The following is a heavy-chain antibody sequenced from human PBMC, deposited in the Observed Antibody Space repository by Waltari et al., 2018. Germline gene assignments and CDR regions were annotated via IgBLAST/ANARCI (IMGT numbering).Heavy chain of an antibody. CDR1: GGTFSSYA. CDR3: ARAIVVVPAASSYYYYGMYV. CDR2: IIPIFGTA. V-gene: IGHV1-69*05. Sequence: QVQLVQSGAEVKKPGSSVKVSCKASGGTFSSYAISWVRQAPGQGLEWMGGIIPIFGTANYAQKFQGRVTITTDESTRTGYMELSSLRSEDTAVYYCARAIVVVPAASSYYYYGMYVWGQGTTVTVSS. J-gene: IGHJ6*02. D-gene: IGHD2-2*01.